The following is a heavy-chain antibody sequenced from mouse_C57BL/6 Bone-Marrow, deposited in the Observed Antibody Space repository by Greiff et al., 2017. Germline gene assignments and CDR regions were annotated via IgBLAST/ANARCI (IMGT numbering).Heavy chain of an antibody. CDR1: GYTFTDYY. CDR2: IFPGSGST. D-gene: IGHD1-3*01. J-gene: IGHJ2*01. Sequence: QVQLKQSGPELVKPGASVKISCKASGYTFTDYYINWVKQRPGQGLEWIGWIFPGSGSTYYNEKFKGKATLTVDKSSSTAYMLLSSLTSEDSAVSYYAREVELSRYFDYWGQGTTLTVSS. V-gene: IGHV1-75*01. CDR3: AREVELSRYFDY.